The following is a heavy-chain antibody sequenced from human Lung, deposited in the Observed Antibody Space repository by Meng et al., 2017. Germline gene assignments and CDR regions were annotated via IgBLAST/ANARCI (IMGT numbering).Heavy chain of an antibody. CDR3: ARDGGNYDFDY. V-gene: IGHV1-2*06. D-gene: IGHD1-7*01. CDR1: GYTIIDAY. Sequence: QVALGQVGAGVKRPGASGKLSCRASGYTIIDAYVHWVRQAPGQGLEWMGRIIPSSGDANSAQKFLGRVTLTWDTSISTAYMELSSLRSDDTAIYYCARDGGNYDFDYWGQGTLVTVSS. CDR2: IIPSSGDA. J-gene: IGHJ4*02.